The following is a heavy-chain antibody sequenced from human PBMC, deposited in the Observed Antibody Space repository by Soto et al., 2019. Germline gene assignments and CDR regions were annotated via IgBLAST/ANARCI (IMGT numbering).Heavy chain of an antibody. D-gene: IGHD6-19*01. CDR1: GYTFTSYA. J-gene: IGHJ5*02. V-gene: IGHV1-3*01. Sequence: QVQLVQSGAEVKKPGASVKVSCKASGYTFTSYAMHWVRQAPGQRLEWMGWINACNGNTKYSQKFQGRVTITRDTSASTAYMELSSLRSEDTAVYYCARVVAGAGTWFDPWGQGTLVTVSS. CDR2: INACNGNT. CDR3: ARVVAGAGTWFDP.